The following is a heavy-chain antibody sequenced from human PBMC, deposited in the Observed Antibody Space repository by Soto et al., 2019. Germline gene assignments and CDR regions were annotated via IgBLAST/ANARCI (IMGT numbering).Heavy chain of an antibody. J-gene: IGHJ6*02. CDR2: IWYDVSNK. V-gene: IGHV3-33*01. Sequence: PWGSLRLSCAASGFTFSSYGMHWVRQAPGKGLEWAAVIWYDVSNKYYADSVKGRFTISRDNSKNTLYLQMNSLRAEDTAVYYCARLLLWFGESTPGGMDVWGQGTTVTVSS. CDR3: ARLLLWFGESTPGGMDV. CDR1: GFTFSSYG. D-gene: IGHD3-10*01.